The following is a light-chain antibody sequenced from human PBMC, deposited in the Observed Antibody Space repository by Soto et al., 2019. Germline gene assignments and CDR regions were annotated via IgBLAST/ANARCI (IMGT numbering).Light chain of an antibody. CDR3: RTRRGWQLT. J-gene: IGKJ4*01. CDR1: QSVGNY. V-gene: IGKV3-11*01. CDR2: DAG. Sequence: VLTQSPVTLSLFPGERATLSCRASQSVGNYLAWYQQRPGQAPRLLIYDAGNRATGIPPRFSAGRTGTAFAHTMSVLELEDFAVYYCRTRRGWQLTFDGGTKVAIK.